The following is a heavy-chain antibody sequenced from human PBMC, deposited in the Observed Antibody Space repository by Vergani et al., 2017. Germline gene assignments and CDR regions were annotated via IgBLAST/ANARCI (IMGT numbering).Heavy chain of an antibody. Sequence: VELVESGGGLVQPGGSLRLSCAASGFKFSDHYMSWIRQPPGKGLEWVSHISPGASTVSYTDSVTGRFTVSRDNDNNSLTLDMTTLRVGDTAVYYCAKNPGISTTRHDYAMDVWGQGTTVTVSS. CDR1: GFKFSDHY. J-gene: IGHJ6*02. CDR2: ISPGASTV. V-gene: IGHV3-11*04. D-gene: IGHD1-1*01. CDR3: AKNPGISTTRHDYAMDV.